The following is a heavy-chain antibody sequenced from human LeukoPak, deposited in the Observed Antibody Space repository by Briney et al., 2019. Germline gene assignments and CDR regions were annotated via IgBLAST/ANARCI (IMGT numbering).Heavy chain of an antibody. Sequence: SGPTLVKPTQPLTLTCTFSGLSLSTSGVGVGWIRQPPGKALEWLALIYLDDDKRCSPSLKSRLTITKDTSRNQVVLTMTNMDPVDTATYYCAHFYYYDSYSYQYYFDYWGQGTLVTVSS. J-gene: IGHJ4*02. D-gene: IGHD3-22*01. CDR1: GLSLSTSGVG. V-gene: IGHV2-5*02. CDR2: IYLDDDK. CDR3: AHFYYYDSYSYQYYFDY.